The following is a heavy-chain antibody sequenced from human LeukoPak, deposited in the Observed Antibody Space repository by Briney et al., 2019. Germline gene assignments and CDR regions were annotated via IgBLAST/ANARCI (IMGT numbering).Heavy chain of an antibody. J-gene: IGHJ6*02. V-gene: IGHV1-2*02. Sequence: ASVKVSCKASGYTFTGYYIHWVRKAPGQGLEWMGWINPNSGGTNYAQKFQGRVTMTRDTSISTAYMELSRLRSDDTAVYYCARDPPNCSGGSCYLDYYYGMDVWGQGTTVTVSS. CDR2: INPNSGGT. D-gene: IGHD2-15*01. CDR3: ARDPPNCSGGSCYLDYYYGMDV. CDR1: GYTFTGYY.